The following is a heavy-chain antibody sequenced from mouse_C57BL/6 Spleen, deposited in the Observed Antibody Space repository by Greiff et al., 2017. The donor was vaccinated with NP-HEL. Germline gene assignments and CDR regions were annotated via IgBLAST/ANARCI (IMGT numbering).Heavy chain of an antibody. V-gene: IGHV1-61*01. CDR1: GYTFTSYW. CDR2: IYPSDSET. CDR3: AREGGRRYFDV. D-gene: IGHD1-1*01. Sequence: VQLQQPGAELVRPGSSVKLSCKASGYTFTSYWMDWVKQRPGQGLDWIGNIYPSDSETHYNQKFKDKATLTVDKSSSTAYMQLSSLTSEDSAVYYCAREGGRRYFDVWGTGTTVTVSS. J-gene: IGHJ1*03.